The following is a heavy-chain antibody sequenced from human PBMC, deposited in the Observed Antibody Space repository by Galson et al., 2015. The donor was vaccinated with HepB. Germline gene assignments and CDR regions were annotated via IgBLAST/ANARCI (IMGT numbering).Heavy chain of an antibody. CDR2: INPNSGAT. D-gene: IGHD2-21*02. CDR1: GYTFTGYY. Sequence: QSGAEVKKPGESLKISCKASGYTFTGYYMHWVRQAPGQGLEWMGWINPNSGATKYAQKFQGRVTMTRDTAISTACMDLSSLRSGDTAVYYCARDYVTAWYDAFDIWGQGTKVTVSS. CDR3: ARDYVTAWYDAFDI. J-gene: IGHJ3*02. V-gene: IGHV1-2*02.